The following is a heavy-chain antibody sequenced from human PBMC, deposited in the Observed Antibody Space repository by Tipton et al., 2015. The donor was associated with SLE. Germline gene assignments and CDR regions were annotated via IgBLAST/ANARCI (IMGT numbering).Heavy chain of an antibody. CDR1: GGSISSGSYY. D-gene: IGHD4-23*01. V-gene: IGHV4-61*02. CDR2: IYTSGST. J-gene: IGHJ4*02. Sequence: LRLSCTVSGGSISSGSYYWSWIRQPAGKGLEWIGRIYTSGSTNYNPSLKSRVTISVDTSKNQFSLKLSSVTAADTAVYYCARHGLTMVVTLDYWGQGTLVTVSS. CDR3: ARHGLTMVVTLDY.